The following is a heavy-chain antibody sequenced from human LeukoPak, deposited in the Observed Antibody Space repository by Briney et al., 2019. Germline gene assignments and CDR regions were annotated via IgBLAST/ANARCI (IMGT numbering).Heavy chain of an antibody. CDR1: GFTFSSYA. J-gene: IGHJ4*02. D-gene: IGHD3-9*01. CDR3: ARDGLWPSNGVLRYFDWFRPLYY. Sequence: GGSLRLSCAASGFTFSSYAMHWVRQAPGKGLEWVAVISYDGSNKYYADSVKGRFTISRDNSKNTLYLQMNSLRAEDTAVYYCARDGLWPSNGVLRYFDWFRPLYYWGQGTLVTVSS. CDR2: ISYDGSNK. V-gene: IGHV3-30-3*01.